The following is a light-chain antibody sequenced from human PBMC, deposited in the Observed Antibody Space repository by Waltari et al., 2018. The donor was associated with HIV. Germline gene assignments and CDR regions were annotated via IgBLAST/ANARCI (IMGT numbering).Light chain of an antibody. J-gene: IGKJ2*01. CDR3: QQYGGSPYT. CDR2: GAS. CDR1: PSVRSDY. V-gene: IGKV3-20*01. Sequence: EVVLTQSPGTLSLSPGERVTLSCRASPSVRSDYLAWYQQKPGQAPRLLIYGASNRATDIPQRFSGSGSGTDFTLTISRLEPEDFAVYYCQQYGGSPYTFGQGTKLEIK.